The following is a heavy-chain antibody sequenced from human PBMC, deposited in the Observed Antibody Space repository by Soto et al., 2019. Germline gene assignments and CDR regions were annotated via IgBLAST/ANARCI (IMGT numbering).Heavy chain of an antibody. CDR1: GFTFSDYY. J-gene: IGHJ6*02. CDR3: ARDAVVVPAAPNTYYYYYGMDV. Sequence: GGSLRLSCAASGFTFSDYYMSWIRQAPGKGLEWVSYISSSGSTIYYADSVKGRFTISRDNAKNSLYLQMNSLRAEDTAVYYCARDAVVVPAAPNTYYYYYGMDVWGQGTTVTVSS. V-gene: IGHV3-11*01. D-gene: IGHD2-2*01. CDR2: ISSSGSTI.